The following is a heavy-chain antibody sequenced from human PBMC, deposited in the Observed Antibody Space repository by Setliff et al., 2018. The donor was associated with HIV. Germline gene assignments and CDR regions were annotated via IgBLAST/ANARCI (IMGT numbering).Heavy chain of an antibody. V-gene: IGHV3-23*01. D-gene: IGHD5-18*01. J-gene: IGHJ4*02. Sequence: GESLKLSCAASGLTLSNSAMTWVRQKPGRGLEWVSLIKSGGIIYYADSVKGSFTISRDSSSNTLSLQMTSLRAEDTALYYCAKDLYRIQLWVAFDYWGQGTLVTVS. CDR2: IKSGGII. CDR3: AKDLYRIQLWVAFDY. CDR1: GLTLSNSA.